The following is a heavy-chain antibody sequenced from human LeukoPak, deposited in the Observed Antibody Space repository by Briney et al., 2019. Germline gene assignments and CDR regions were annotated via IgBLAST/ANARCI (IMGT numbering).Heavy chain of an antibody. D-gene: IGHD3-9*01. CDR1: GGSISSYY. J-gene: IGHJ3*02. V-gene: IGHV4-4*07. Sequence: SETLSLTCTVSGGSISSYYWSWIRQPAGKGLEWIGRIYTSGSTNYNPSLKSRVTISVDTSKNQFSLKLSSVTAADTAVYYCAREATTYYDILTGRYDAFDIWGQGTMVTVSS. CDR3: AREATTYYDILTGRYDAFDI. CDR2: IYTSGST.